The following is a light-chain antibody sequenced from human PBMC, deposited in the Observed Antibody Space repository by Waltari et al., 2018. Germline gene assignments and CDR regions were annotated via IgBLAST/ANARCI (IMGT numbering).Light chain of an antibody. V-gene: IGLV3-21*02. CDR2: DES. CDR3: QVWDSSSDHWL. J-gene: IGLJ3*02. CDR1: NIGSKS. Sequence: SYVLTQPPSVSVAPGQTATITCGGDNIGSKSVHWYQKKPGQAPVLVIFDESDRPSGSPERLSGSNSDTTATLSINRVEAGDEADYYCQVWDSSSDHWLFGGGTELTVL.